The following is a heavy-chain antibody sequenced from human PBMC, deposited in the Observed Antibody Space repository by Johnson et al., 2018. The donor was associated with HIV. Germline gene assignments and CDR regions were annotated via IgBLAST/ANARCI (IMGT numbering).Heavy chain of an antibody. CDR3: VRGWHTSGRCDAFDM. D-gene: IGHD6-19*01. Sequence: VQLVESGGDLVQPGGSLRLSCGASGFSVSNNYMSWVRQAPGKGLEWVSVIYSGGSTYYADSVKGRFTISRDNSDNFLYLYMNRLRTDDTAVYYCVRGWHTSGRCDAFDMWGQGTMVTVSS. V-gene: IGHV3-66*01. J-gene: IGHJ3*02. CDR1: GFSVSNNY. CDR2: IYSGGST.